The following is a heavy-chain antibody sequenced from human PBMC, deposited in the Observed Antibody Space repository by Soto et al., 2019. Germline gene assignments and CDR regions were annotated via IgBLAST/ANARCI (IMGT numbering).Heavy chain of an antibody. CDR2: IDPSDSYT. J-gene: IGHJ4*02. V-gene: IGHV5-10-1*01. D-gene: IGHD1-26*01. CDR1: GYSFTSYW. CDR3: AGSIKEGATYPFDY. Sequence: PVESLKISGKGSGYSFTSYWISWVRKMPGKGLEWMGRIDPSDSYTNYSPSFQGHVTISADKSISTAYLQWSSLKASDTAMYYCAGSIKEGATYPFDYWGQGTLVTVSS.